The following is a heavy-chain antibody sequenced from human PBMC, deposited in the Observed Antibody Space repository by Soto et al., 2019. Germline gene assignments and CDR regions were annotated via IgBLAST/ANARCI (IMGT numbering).Heavy chain of an antibody. CDR3: VSQRTSVLTQAYFDY. J-gene: IGHJ4*02. Sequence: SETLSLTCTVSGGSISSGGYYWSWIRQHPGKGLEWIGYIYYSGSTYYNPSLKSRVTISVDTSKNQFSLNLNSVTASGTAVYFCVSQRTSVLTQAYFDYWGPGALVTV. CDR1: GGSISSGGYY. D-gene: IGHD2-8*01. V-gene: IGHV4-31*03. CDR2: IYYSGST.